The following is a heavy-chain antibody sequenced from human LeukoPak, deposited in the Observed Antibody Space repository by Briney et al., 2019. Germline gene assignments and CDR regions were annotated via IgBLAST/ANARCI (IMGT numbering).Heavy chain of an antibody. Sequence: PGGSLRLSCAASGFTFSSYEVNWVRQAPGKGLEWVSYISSSGSTIYYADSVKGRFTISRDNAKNSLYLQMNSLRAEDTAVYYCARDLRFGWFGESDDYWGQGTLVTVSS. CDR2: ISSSGSTI. D-gene: IGHD3-10*01. J-gene: IGHJ4*02. CDR1: GFTFSSYE. CDR3: ARDLRFGWFGESDDY. V-gene: IGHV3-48*03.